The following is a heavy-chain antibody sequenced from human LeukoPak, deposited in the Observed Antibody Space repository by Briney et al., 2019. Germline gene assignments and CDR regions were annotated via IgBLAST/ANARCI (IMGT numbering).Heavy chain of an antibody. J-gene: IGHJ5*02. CDR1: GFTFSSYS. CDR2: ISGSSSYI. V-gene: IGHV3-21*01. D-gene: IGHD5-18*01. Sequence: PGGSLRLSCAASGFTFSSYSMNWVRQAPGKGLEWVSSISGSSSYIYYADSVKGRFTISRDNAKNSLYVQMNSLRAEDTAVYYCARALPHRRLMDTTTEQHWFDPWGQGTLVTVSS. CDR3: ARALPHRRLMDTTTEQHWFDP.